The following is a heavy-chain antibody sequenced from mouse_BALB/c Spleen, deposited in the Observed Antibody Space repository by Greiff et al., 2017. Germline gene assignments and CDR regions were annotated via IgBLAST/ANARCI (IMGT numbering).Heavy chain of an antibody. CDR3: ARKLPGYYYAMDY. CDR2: ISSGSSTI. CDR1: GFTFSSFG. Sequence: EVQGVESGGGLVQPGGSRKLSCAASGFTFSSFGMHWVRQAPEKGLEWVAYISSGSSTIYYADTVKGRFTISRDNPKNTLFLQMTSLRSEDTAMYYCARKLPGYYYAMDYWGQGTSVTVSS. V-gene: IGHV5-17*02. D-gene: IGHD2-2*01. J-gene: IGHJ4*01.